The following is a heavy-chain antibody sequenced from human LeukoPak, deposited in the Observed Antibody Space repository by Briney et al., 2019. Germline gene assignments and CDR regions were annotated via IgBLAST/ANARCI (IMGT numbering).Heavy chain of an antibody. J-gene: IGHJ5*02. CDR1: GYTFTSYG. CDR2: ISAYNGNT. CDR3: ARDSTAVAAKGYNWFDP. D-gene: IGHD6-19*01. Sequence: ASVKVSCKASGYTFTSYGISWVRQAPGQGLEWMGWISAYNGNTNYAQKLQGRVTMTTDTSTSTAYMELRSLRSDDTAVYYCARDSTAVAAKGYNWFDPWGQGTLVTVPS. V-gene: IGHV1-18*01.